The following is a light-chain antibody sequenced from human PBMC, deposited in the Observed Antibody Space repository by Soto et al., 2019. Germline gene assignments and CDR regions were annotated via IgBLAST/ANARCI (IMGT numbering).Light chain of an antibody. CDR3: HHYGSSPQT. CDR2: GAS. J-gene: IGKJ1*01. V-gene: IGKV3-20*01. Sequence: EIVLTQFPGTLSLSPGERATLSCRATQSVSATYLAWYQQKPGQAPRLLIYGASSRATGIPDRFSGSGSGADFTLAISRLEPEYFAVYYCHHYGSSPQTFGQRTDMDI. CDR1: QSVSATY.